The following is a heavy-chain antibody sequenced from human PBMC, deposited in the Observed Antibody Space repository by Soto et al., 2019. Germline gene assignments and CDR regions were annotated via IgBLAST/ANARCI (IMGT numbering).Heavy chain of an antibody. CDR1: GGSLSDYY. Sequence: TSETLSLTCAVYGGSLSDYYWSWIRQSPGKGLEWIGEIHPSGSTDYNPSLKSRVTISIDTSKNQFSLKLTSVTAADTAVYNCARGRDEYKLGNVWGPGTTVTVSS. V-gene: IGHV4-34*01. CDR3: ARGRDEYKLGNV. J-gene: IGHJ6*02. D-gene: IGHD7-27*01. CDR2: IHPSGST.